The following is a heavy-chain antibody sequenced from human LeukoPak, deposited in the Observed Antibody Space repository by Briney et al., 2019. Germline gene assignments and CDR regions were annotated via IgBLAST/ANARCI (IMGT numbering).Heavy chain of an antibody. J-gene: IGHJ4*02. CDR2: IYYSGST. D-gene: IGHD5-12*01. V-gene: IGHV4-39*02. CDR3: AREWHHVFDY. Sequence: SETLSLTCTVSDGSISSSSYYWGWIRQPPGKGLEWIGSIYYSGSTYYNPSLKSRVTMSVDTSKNQFSVKVSSVTAADTAVYYCAREWHHVFDYWGQGNLVTVSS. CDR1: DGSISSSSYY.